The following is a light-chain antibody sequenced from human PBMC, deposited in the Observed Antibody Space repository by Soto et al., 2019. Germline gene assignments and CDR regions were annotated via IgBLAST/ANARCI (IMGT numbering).Light chain of an antibody. CDR1: QSVSSY. Sequence: EIVLTQSPATLSLSPGEGATLSCRASQSVSSYLAWYQQKPGHAPRLLISDASNRATGIPARFSGSGSETDFTLIISSLEPEEFAVYSCQQRSNWPVTFGLGTKAEV. V-gene: IGKV3-11*01. CDR3: QQRSNWPVT. CDR2: DAS. J-gene: IGKJ1*01.